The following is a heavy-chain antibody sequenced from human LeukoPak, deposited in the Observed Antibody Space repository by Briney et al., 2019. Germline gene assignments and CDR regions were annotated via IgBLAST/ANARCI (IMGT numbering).Heavy chain of an antibody. J-gene: IGHJ3*02. CDR1: GYTFTSYG. CDR3: ATDPGAQLAFDI. D-gene: IGHD1-26*01. Sequence: ASVKVSCKASGYTFTSYGISWVRQAPGQGLEWMGWISAYNGNTNYAQKLQGRVTMTTDTSTSTAYMELSSLRSEDTAVYYCATDPGAQLAFDIWGQGTMVTVSS. CDR2: ISAYNGNT. V-gene: IGHV1-18*01.